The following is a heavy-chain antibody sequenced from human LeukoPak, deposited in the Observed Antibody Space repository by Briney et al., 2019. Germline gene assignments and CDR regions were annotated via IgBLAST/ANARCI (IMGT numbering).Heavy chain of an antibody. V-gene: IGHV3-7*01. CDR3: VREPSPLDY. Sequence: GGSLRLSRAASGFTFSNYWMNWVRQAPGKGLEWVANIKQDGSDKYYVDSVKGRFTISRDNAKNSLYLQMNSLRAEDTAVYYCVREPSPLDYWGRGTLVTVSS. CDR1: GFTFSNYW. CDR2: IKQDGSDK. J-gene: IGHJ4*02.